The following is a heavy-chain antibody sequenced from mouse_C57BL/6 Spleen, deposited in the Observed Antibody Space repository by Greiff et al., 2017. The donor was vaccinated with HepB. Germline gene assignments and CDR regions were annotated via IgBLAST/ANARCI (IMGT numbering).Heavy chain of an antibody. CDR3: ARDPSVTTFDY. D-gene: IGHD2-2*01. Sequence: EVKLMESGPGLVKPSQSLSLTCSVTGYSITSGYYWNWIRQFPGNKLEWMGYISYDGSNNYNPSLKNRISITRDTSKNQFFLKLNSVTTEDTATYYCARDPSVTTFDYWGQGTTLTVSS. CDR1: GYSITSGYY. V-gene: IGHV3-6*01. J-gene: IGHJ2*01. CDR2: ISYDGSN.